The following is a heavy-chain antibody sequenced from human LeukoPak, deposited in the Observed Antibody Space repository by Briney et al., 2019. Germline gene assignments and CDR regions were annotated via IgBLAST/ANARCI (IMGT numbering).Heavy chain of an antibody. CDR3: TRRRGNAMVYATKFDY. Sequence: KPSETLSLTCAVYGGSFSGYYWSWIRQPPGKGLEWIGEINHSGSTNYNPSLKSRVTISVDTSKNQFSLKLSSVTAADTAVYYCTRRRGNAMVYATKFDYWGQGTLVTVSS. CDR1: GGSFSGYY. CDR2: INHSGST. J-gene: IGHJ4*02. D-gene: IGHD2-8*01. V-gene: IGHV4-34*01.